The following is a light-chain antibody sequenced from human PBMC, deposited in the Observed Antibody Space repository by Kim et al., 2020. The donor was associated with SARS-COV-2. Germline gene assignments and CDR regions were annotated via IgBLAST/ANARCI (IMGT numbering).Light chain of an antibody. Sequence: VSPGRTASITCAGDTFGHQYARSYQQKPCQSPVLVISQDSKRHSGIPELFSGSNSGNPATLTISGTHAMDAADYYCQAWDSSTGVFGTGTQVTV. J-gene: IGLJ1*01. V-gene: IGLV3-1*01. CDR3: QAWDSSTGV. CDR2: QDS. CDR1: TFGHQY.